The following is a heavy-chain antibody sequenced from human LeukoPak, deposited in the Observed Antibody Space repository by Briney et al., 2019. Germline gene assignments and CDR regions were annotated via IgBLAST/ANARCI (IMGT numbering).Heavy chain of an antibody. CDR1: GFTFSDHY. J-gene: IGHJ4*02. Sequence: GGSLRLSCAASGFTFSDHYMDWVRQAPGKGLEWVGRTRNKANSYTTEYAASVKGRFTISRDDSKNSLYLQMDSLKTEDTAVYYCARSRDGYNPLSYWGQGTLVTVSS. V-gene: IGHV3-72*01. CDR3: ARSRDGYNPLSY. D-gene: IGHD5-24*01. CDR2: TRNKANSYTT.